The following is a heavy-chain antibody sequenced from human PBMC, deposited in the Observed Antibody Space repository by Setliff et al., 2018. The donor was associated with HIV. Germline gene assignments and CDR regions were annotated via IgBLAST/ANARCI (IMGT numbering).Heavy chain of an antibody. CDR2: IYSDGSST. D-gene: IGHD3-22*01. Sequence: PGGSLRLSCVASGFTFSTYAMSWVRQVPGKGLEWVSVIYSDGSSTYYADSVKGRFTISRDNSKNTLYLQMNSLRAEDTAIYYCAKGFSRIVAVISDYWGRGTLVTVSS. J-gene: IGHJ4*02. CDR3: AKGFSRIVAVISDY. CDR1: GFTFSTYA. V-gene: IGHV3-23*03.